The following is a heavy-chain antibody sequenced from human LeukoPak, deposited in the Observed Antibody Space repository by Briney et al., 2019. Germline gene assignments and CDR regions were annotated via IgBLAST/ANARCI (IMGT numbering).Heavy chain of an antibody. CDR2: INPNSGGT. CDR3: ARDGSVTRYCSSTSCHLGY. J-gene: IGHJ4*02. CDR1: GYTFTGYY. V-gene: IGHV1-2*02. Sequence: APVKVSCKASGYTFTGYYMHWVRQAPGQGLDWMGWINPNSGGTNYAQKFQGRVTMTTDTSISTAYMELNRLRPDGTAVYYCARDGSVTRYCSSTSCHLGYWGQGTLVTVSS. D-gene: IGHD2-2*01.